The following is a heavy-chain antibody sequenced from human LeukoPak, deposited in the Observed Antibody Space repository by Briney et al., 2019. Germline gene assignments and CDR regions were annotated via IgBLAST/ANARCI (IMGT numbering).Heavy chain of an antibody. CDR2: IKPSEGST. V-gene: IGHV1-46*01. CDR3: ARLTTTRWYSYFDF. D-gene: IGHD1-26*01. J-gene: IGHJ4*02. CDR1: GYTFSTFQ. Sequence: ASVKVSCKASGYTFSTFQMHWVRQAPEQGLEWMGFIKPSEGSTVYARQFQGRLTMTRDTSTNTVFVELSSLTSEDTAVYYCARLTTTRWYSYFDFWGQGTLVTVSS.